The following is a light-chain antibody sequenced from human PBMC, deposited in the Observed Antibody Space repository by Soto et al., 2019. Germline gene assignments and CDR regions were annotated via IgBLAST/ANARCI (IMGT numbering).Light chain of an antibody. CDR3: QQYGSSPPT. CDR1: QSVNIN. V-gene: IGKV3-20*01. J-gene: IGKJ1*01. Sequence: EIVMTQSPATLSVSPGERATLSCRASQSVNINLAWYQQKPGQAPRLLIYGASSRATGIPDRFSGSGSGTDFTLTISRLEPEDFAVYYCQQYGSSPPTFGQGTKVDIK. CDR2: GAS.